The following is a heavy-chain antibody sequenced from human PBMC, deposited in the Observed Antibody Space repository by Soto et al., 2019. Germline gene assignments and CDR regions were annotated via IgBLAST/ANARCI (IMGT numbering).Heavy chain of an antibody. V-gene: IGHV4-59*08. D-gene: IGHD1-26*01. J-gene: IGHJ4*02. Sequence: QVQLQESGPGLVKPSETLSLTCTVSGGSISSYYWSWIRQPPGKGLEWIGYIYYSGGTNDNPSLKSRVTISVDSSKNHFSLKLSSVTAADTAVYYCARRYGGNLDYWGQGTLVTVSS. CDR3: ARRYGGNLDY. CDR1: GGSISSYY. CDR2: IYYSGGT.